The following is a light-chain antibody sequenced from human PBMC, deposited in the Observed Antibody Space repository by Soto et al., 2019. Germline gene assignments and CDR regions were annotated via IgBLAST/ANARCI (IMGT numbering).Light chain of an antibody. CDR1: SSNIGAGYD. CDR3: QSYDSSLSAYV. Sequence: QSVLTQPPSVSGAPGQRVTISCTGSSSNIGAGYDVHWYQQLPGTAPKLLICGNSNRPSGVPDRFSGSKSGTSASLAITGLQAEDEADYYCQSYDSSLSAYVFGTGTKLTVL. J-gene: IGLJ1*01. CDR2: GNS. V-gene: IGLV1-40*01.